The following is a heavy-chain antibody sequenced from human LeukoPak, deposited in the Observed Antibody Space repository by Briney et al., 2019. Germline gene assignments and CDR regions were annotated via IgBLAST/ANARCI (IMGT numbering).Heavy chain of an antibody. CDR1: GFTFSSYG. CDR3: ARDSTAMVSYYFDY. J-gene: IGHJ4*02. D-gene: IGHD5-18*01. Sequence: GGSLRLSCAVSGFTFSSYGMHWVRQAPGKGLEWVAVIWYDGSNKYYADSVKGRFTISRDNSKNTLYLQMNSLRAEDTAVYYCARDSTAMVSYYFDYWGQGTLVTVSS. CDR2: IWYDGSNK. V-gene: IGHV3-33*01.